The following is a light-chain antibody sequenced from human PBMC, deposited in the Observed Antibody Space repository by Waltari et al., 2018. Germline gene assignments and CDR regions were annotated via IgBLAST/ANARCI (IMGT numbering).Light chain of an antibody. V-gene: IGKV3-15*01. CDR2: GAS. CDR1: QSVSSN. Sequence: EIVMTQSPATLSVSPGERATLSCRASQSVSSNLAWYQQKPGQAPRLLIYGASTRATGIPARFRCSGSGTEFTLTISSMQSEDFAVYYCQQYNNWPPRLTFGPGTKVDIK. CDR3: QQYNNWPPRLT. J-gene: IGKJ3*01.